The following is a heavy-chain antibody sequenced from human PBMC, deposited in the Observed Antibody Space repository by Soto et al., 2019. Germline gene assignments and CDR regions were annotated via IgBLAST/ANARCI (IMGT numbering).Heavy chain of an antibody. V-gene: IGHV1-46*03. J-gene: IGHJ4*02. CDR3: ARGGFLTMVRRPFDY. Sequence: ASVKVSCKASGYTFTSYYMHWVRQAPGQGLEWMGIINPSGGSTSYAQKFQGRVTMTRDTSTSTVYMELSSLRSEDTAVYYCARGGFLTMVRRPFDYWGQGTLVTVSS. D-gene: IGHD3-10*01. CDR2: INPSGGST. CDR1: GYTFTSYY.